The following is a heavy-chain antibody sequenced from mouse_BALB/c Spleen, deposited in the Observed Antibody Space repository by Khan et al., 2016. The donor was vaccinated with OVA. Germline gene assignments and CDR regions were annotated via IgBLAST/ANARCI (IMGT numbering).Heavy chain of an antibody. J-gene: IGHJ2*01. V-gene: IGHV5-17*02. CDR3: ARDSNVDY. D-gene: IGHD4-1*01. Sequence: DVQLVESGGGLVQPGESRKLSCAASGFTFSRFGMHWVRQAPEKGLEWVAYISSGSSTIYYADTVKGRFTISRDNPKNTLFLQMTSLRSEDTARYYGARDSNVDYWGQGTTLTVSS. CDR2: ISSGSSTI. CDR1: GFTFSRFG.